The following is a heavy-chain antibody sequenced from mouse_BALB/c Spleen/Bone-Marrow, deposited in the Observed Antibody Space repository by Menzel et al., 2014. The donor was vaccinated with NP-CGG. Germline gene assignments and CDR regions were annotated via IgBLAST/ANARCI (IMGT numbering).Heavy chain of an antibody. CDR2: IYPSDSYT. CDR3: TRDDGGLAY. Sequence: QVQLKQSGTDLVRPGASVKLSCKASGYTFTSYWINWVKQRPGQGLEWIGNIYPSDSYTNCNQKCEDKATLTVDKSSSTAYMHRSSPTSEDSAVYYCTRDDGGLAYWGQGTLVTVSA. CDR1: GYTFTSYW. D-gene: IGHD1-1*02. V-gene: IGHV1-69*02. J-gene: IGHJ3*01.